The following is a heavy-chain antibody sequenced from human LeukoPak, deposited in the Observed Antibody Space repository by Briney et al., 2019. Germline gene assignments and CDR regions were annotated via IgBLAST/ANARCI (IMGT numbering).Heavy chain of an antibody. D-gene: IGHD3-22*01. CDR3: AKATYYYDSSDYHPADY. CDR1: GFTFSSYA. J-gene: IGHJ4*02. Sequence: GGSLRLSCAASGFTFSSYAMSWVRQAPGKGLEWVSAISGSGGSTYYADSVKGRFTISRDNSKNTLYLQMNSLRAEDTAVYYCAKATYYYDSSDYHPADYWGQGTLVTVSS. CDR2: ISGSGGST. V-gene: IGHV3-23*01.